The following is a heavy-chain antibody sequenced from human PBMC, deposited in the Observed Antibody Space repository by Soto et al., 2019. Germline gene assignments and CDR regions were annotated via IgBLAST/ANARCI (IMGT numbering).Heavy chain of an antibody. J-gene: IGHJ6*02. CDR1: GGSISSSSYY. CDR2: IYYSGST. CDR3: ASPDSFHYDMDV. D-gene: IGHD3-22*01. V-gene: IGHV4-39*01. Sequence: SETLSLTCTVSGGSISSSSYYWGWIRQPPGKGLEWIGSIYYSGSTYYNPSLKSRVTISVDTSKNQFSLKLSSVTAADTAVYYCASPDSFHYDMDVWGQGTTVTVSS.